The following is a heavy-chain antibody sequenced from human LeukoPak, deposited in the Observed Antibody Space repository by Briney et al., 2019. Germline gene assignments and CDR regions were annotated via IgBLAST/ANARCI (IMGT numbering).Heavy chain of an antibody. CDR3: ARGGTDFWSGYSGIGGAFDI. D-gene: IGHD3-3*01. Sequence: GGSLRLSCAASGFTFYTYAMSWVRQAPGKGLEWVSAISGRGDSTNYADSVKGRFTISRDNAKNSLYLQMNSLRAEDTAVYYCARGGTDFWSGYSGIGGAFDIWGQGTMVTVSS. CDR2: ISGRGDST. V-gene: IGHV3-23*01. CDR1: GFTFYTYA. J-gene: IGHJ3*02.